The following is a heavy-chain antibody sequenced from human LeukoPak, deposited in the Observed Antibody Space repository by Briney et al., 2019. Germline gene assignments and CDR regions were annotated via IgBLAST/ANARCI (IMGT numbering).Heavy chain of an antibody. D-gene: IGHD3-3*01. CDR3: ANGYDFWSGYYTREYYYYYGMDV. V-gene: IGHV3-23*01. CDR1: GFTFSSYA. CDR2: ISGSGGST. J-gene: IGHJ6*02. Sequence: GGSLRLSCAASGFTFSSYAMSWVRQAPGKGLEWVSAISGSGGSTYYADSVKGRFTISRDNSKNTLYLQMNSLRAEDTAVYYCANGYDFWSGYYTREYYYYYGMDVWGQGTTVTVSS.